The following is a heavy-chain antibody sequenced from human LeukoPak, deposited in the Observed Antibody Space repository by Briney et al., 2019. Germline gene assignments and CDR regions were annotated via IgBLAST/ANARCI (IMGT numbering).Heavy chain of an antibody. D-gene: IGHD5-12*01. Sequence: GASVKASCKAFGYSLTNYYVHWVRQAPGQGLEWMGAINPSGGSTSYAQKFQGRITVTRDTYTNTVYMELRSLRSEDTATYYCARGAPTTRIGAGRFDYWGQGSLLTVAS. J-gene: IGHJ4*02. CDR1: GYSLTNYY. CDR3: ARGAPTTRIGAGRFDY. CDR2: INPSGGST. V-gene: IGHV1-46*01.